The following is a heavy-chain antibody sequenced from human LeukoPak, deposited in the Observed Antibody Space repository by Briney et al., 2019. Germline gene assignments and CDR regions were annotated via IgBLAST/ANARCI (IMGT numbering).Heavy chain of an antibody. CDR3: ATQNFDY. CDR1: GFSLSNYA. V-gene: IGHV3-23*01. CDR2: TSDSGTDT. Sequence: PGGSLRLSCEASGFSLSNYAMSWVRQAPGEGLEWVSRTSDSGTDTYYADSVKGRFTISRDTSKNTLFLLMNSLRAEDTAVYYCATQNFDYWGQGTLVTVSS. J-gene: IGHJ4*02.